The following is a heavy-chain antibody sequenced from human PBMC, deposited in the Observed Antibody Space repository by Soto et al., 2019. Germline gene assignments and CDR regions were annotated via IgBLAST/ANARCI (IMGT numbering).Heavy chain of an antibody. CDR2: IIPIFGTA. CDR1: GGTFSSYA. Sequence: QVQLVQSGAEVKKPGSSVKVSCKASGGTFSSYAISWVRQAPGQGLEWMGGIIPIFGTANYAQKFQGRVTITADESTSTAYMELSSLRSEDTAVYYCARDMPPMVVVPAAMMGMDVWGQGTTVTVSS. CDR3: ARDMPPMVVVPAAMMGMDV. V-gene: IGHV1-69*01. J-gene: IGHJ6*02. D-gene: IGHD2-2*01.